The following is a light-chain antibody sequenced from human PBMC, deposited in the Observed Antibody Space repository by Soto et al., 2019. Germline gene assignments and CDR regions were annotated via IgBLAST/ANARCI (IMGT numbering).Light chain of an antibody. CDR3: QQYDTYWT. J-gene: IGKJ1*01. CDR1: QSISNW. V-gene: IGKV1-5*03. CDR2: KAS. Sequence: DIQMTQSPSTLSASVGDRVTITCRASQSISNWLAWYQQKPGKAPKLLIYKASSLESGVPSRFTGSGSGTEFTLTISSLQPDDFANYYGQQYDTYWTFGQGTKVVIK.